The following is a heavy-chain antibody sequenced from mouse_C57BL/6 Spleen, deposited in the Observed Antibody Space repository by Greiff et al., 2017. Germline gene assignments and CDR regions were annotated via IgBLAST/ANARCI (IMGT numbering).Heavy chain of an antibody. V-gene: IGHV14-4*01. J-gene: IGHJ3*01. CDR2: IDPENGDT. Sequence: DVQLQESGAELVRPGASVKLSCTASGFNIKDDYMHWVKQRPEQGLEWIGWIDPENGDTEYASKFQGKATITADTSSNTASLQLSSLTSEDTAVYYCTTRGSFAYWGQGTLVTVSA. CDR1: GFNIKDDY. CDR3: TTRGSFAY.